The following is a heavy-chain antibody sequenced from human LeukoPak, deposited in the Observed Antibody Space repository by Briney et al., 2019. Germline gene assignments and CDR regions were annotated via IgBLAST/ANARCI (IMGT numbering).Heavy chain of an antibody. V-gene: IGHV4-39*01. CDR2: ISYSGST. D-gene: IGHD7-27*01. J-gene: IGHJ4*02. CDR3: AAWGYPYYFDY. CDR1: GASVSSTNYY. Sequence: SETLSLTCTVSGASVSSTNYYWAWIRQPPGKGLEWIASISYSGSTFYNPSLKSRVTMSVGTSHNQFSLRLSSVTAADTAMYYCAAWGYPYYFDYWGRGTLVTVSS.